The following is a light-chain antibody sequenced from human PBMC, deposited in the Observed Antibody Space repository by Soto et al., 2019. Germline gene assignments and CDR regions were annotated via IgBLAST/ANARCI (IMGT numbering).Light chain of an antibody. V-gene: IGKV3-15*01. Sequence: EIVMTQSPATLSVSPGERATLSCRASQSISSTLAWYQQKPGQAPMLLIYGASTRATGIPARFSGSGSGTEFTLTISSLQSEDFAVYYCQQYSKWPPLTFGGGTKVEIK. CDR1: QSISST. CDR2: GAS. CDR3: QQYSKWPPLT. J-gene: IGKJ4*01.